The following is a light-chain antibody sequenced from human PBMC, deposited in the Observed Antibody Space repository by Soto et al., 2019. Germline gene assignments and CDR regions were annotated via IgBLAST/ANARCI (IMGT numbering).Light chain of an antibody. J-gene: IGKJ4*01. V-gene: IGKV3-15*01. CDR2: GAF. CDR3: QQYSDWPLT. Sequence: EIVMTQSPATLSVSPGERATLSCRASQSLSSNLAWYQQCPGQAPRLLIYGAFTRATGIPARFSGSGSGTEFTLTISSLQSEDFAIYFCQQYSDWPLTFGGGTKVEIK. CDR1: QSLSSN.